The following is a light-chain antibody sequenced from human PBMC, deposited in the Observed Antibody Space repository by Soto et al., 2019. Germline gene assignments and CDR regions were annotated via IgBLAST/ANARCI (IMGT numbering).Light chain of an antibody. Sequence: QSVLTQPASVSGSPGQSITISCTGTSSDVGGYNYVSWYQQHPGKAPKLMIYDVSNRLSGVSNRFSGSKSGNTASLTISGLQAEDEADYSCSSYTSSSTLIFGTGTKATVL. V-gene: IGLV2-14*01. J-gene: IGLJ1*01. CDR3: SSYTSSSTLI. CDR2: DVS. CDR1: SSDVGGYNY.